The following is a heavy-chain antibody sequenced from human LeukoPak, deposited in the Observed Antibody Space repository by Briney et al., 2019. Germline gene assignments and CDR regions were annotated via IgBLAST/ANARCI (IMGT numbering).Heavy chain of an antibody. CDR2: IYYSGST. V-gene: IGHV4-31*03. CDR3: ARGYSGSSNFDY. Sequence: SETLSLTCTVSGGSISSGGYYWSWIRQHPGKGLEWIGYIYYSGSTYYNPSLKSRVTISVDTSKNQFSLKLSSVTAADTAVYYCARGYSGSSNFDYWGQGTLVTVSS. D-gene: IGHD1-26*01. J-gene: IGHJ4*02. CDR1: GGSISSGGYY.